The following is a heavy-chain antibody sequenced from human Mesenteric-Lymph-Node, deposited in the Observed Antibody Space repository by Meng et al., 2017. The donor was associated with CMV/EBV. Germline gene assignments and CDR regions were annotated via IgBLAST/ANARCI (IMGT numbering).Heavy chain of an antibody. CDR1: GFTFSSYS. Sequence: GESLKISCAASGFTFSSYSMNWVRQAPGKGLEWVSSISSSSSYIYYADSVKGRFTISRDNAKNSLYLQMNSLSAEDTAVYYCARDTYSSLYYYYGMDVWGQGTTVTVSS. D-gene: IGHD4-11*01. J-gene: IGHJ6*02. CDR3: ARDTYSSLYYYYGMDV. V-gene: IGHV3-21*01. CDR2: ISSSSSYI.